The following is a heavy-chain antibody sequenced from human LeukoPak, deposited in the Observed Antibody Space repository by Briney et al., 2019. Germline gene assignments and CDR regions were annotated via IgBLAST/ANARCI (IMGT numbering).Heavy chain of an antibody. D-gene: IGHD3-10*01. V-gene: IGHV3-53*01. Sequence: GGSLRLSCAASGFTVSSNYMTWVRQAPGKGLEWVSIIYSSGSTYYADSLKGRFTMSRDNSKNIVYLQINSLGADDTAVYYCANLPRGAYWGQGTLVTVSS. CDR1: GFTVSSNY. CDR3: ANLPRGAY. CDR2: IYSSGST. J-gene: IGHJ4*02.